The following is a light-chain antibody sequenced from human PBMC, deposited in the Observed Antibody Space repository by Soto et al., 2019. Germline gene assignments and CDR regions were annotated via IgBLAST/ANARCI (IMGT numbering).Light chain of an antibody. Sequence: EIVLTHSPATLSFSPLERATLSFRASPSVTNFLASYQQKPGQAPRLLIYGAFNRATGIPARFSGSGSGTDFTLTISSLQPEDLATYYCQQLNSYPLNFGGGTKVDIK. CDR1: PSVTNF. V-gene: IGKV3-11*01. CDR2: GAF. J-gene: IGKJ4*01. CDR3: QQLNSYPLN.